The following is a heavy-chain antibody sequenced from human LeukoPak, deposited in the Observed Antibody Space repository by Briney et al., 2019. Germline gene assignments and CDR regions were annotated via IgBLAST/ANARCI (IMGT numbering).Heavy chain of an antibody. D-gene: IGHD3-10*01. J-gene: IGHJ5*02. CDR1: GYPFTTWE. Sequence: ASVKLSCKTSGYPFTTWEINWVRQAAGQGLEWMGWVHPNGGNTAYAQKFQGRVTMTRDTSISTAYMELSGLTSDDTAVYFCARGPGNDPWGQGTLVTVSS. V-gene: IGHV1-8*01. CDR3: ARGPGNDP. CDR2: VHPNGGNT.